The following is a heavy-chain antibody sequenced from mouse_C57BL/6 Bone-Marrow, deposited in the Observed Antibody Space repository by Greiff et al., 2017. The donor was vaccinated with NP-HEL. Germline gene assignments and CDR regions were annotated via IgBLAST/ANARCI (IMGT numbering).Heavy chain of an antibody. D-gene: IGHD2-12*01. J-gene: IGHJ3*01. CDR1: GYTFTSYW. CDR2: INPSNGGT. Sequence: QVQLQQPGTELVKPGASVKLSCKASGYTFTSYWMHWVKQSPGQGLEWIGNINPSNGGTNYNEKFKSKATLTVDKSSSTADMQLSSLTSEDSAVYYCARSGDYRSWFAYWGQGTLVTVSA. V-gene: IGHV1-53*01. CDR3: ARSGDYRSWFAY.